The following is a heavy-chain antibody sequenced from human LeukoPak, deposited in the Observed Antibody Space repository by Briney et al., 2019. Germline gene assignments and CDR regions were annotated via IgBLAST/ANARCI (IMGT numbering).Heavy chain of an antibody. J-gene: IGHJ4*02. CDR3: ASPGGLYSSSSEDY. CDR1: GYSISSGYY. D-gene: IGHD6-6*01. V-gene: IGHV4-38-2*02. Sequence: SETLSLTCTVSGYSISSGYYWGWIRQPPGKGLEWIGSIYHSGSTYYNPSLKSRVTISVDTSKNQFSLKLSSVTAADTAVHYCASPGGLYSSSSEDYWGQGTLVTVSS. CDR2: IYHSGST.